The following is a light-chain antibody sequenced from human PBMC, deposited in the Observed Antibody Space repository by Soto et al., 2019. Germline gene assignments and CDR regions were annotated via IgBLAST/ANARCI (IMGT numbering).Light chain of an antibody. CDR3: LQALQSLT. J-gene: IGKJ5*01. CDR2: LGS. V-gene: IGKV2-28*01. Sequence: DIVLTQSQRSLPVIPGEPASLSCRSSQSLLHTNGYNYLDWYLQRPGHSPQLLIYLGSNRASGVPDRFSGSGSGTEYTLKISRVEAEDVGVYYCLQALQSLTVGQGTRLEIK. CDR1: QSLLHTNGYNY.